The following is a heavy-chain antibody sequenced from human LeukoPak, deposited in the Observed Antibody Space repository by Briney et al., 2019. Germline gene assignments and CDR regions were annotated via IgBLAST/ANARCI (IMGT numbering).Heavy chain of an antibody. CDR1: GGSISSSSYY. J-gene: IGHJ4*02. D-gene: IGHD2-15*01. CDR2: IYYSGGT. CDR3: ASEVVVVAATPRFDY. Sequence: SETLSLTCTVSGGSISSSSYYWGWIRQPPGKGLEWIGSIYYSGGTYYNPSLKSRVTISVDTSKNQFSLKLSSVTAADTAVYYCASEVVVVAATPRFDYWGQGTLVTVSS. V-gene: IGHV4-39*07.